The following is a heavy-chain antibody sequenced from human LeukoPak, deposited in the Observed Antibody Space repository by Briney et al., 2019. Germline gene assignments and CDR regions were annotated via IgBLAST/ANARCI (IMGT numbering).Heavy chain of an antibody. Sequence: GGSLRLSCAASGFTFSSYWMSWVRQAPGKGLEWVANIKQDGSEKYYVDSVKGRFTISRDNAKNSLYLQMNSLRSDDTAVYYCARDLDPLIKAGYCTNGVCSTFDYWGQGTLVTVSS. CDR2: IKQDGSEK. J-gene: IGHJ4*02. D-gene: IGHD2-8*01. CDR1: GFTFSSYW. CDR3: ARDLDPLIKAGYCTNGVCSTFDY. V-gene: IGHV3-7*03.